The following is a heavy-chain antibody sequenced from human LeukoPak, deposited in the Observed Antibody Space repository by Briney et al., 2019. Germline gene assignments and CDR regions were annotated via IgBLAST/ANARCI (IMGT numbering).Heavy chain of an antibody. Sequence: SETLSLTCTVSGGPISTYYWSWIRQSPGKGLESIGYIYNSGSTNYNPSLKSRVTISLDTSKNQFSLRLSSVTAADTAVYYCARHGSGYSFDYWGQGILVTVSP. CDR2: IYNSGST. D-gene: IGHD5-18*01. V-gene: IGHV4-59*08. CDR1: GGPISTYY. J-gene: IGHJ4*02. CDR3: ARHGSGYSFDY.